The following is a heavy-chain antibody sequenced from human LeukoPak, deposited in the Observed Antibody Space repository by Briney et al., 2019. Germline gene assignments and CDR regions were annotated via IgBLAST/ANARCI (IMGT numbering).Heavy chain of an antibody. Sequence: PSETLSLTCTVSDGSMSSYYWSWIRQPAGKGLERIGRIHPSGSTNYNPSLKSQVTMSVDTSKNQFSLKLNSVTAADTAVYYCARAVGYNPVFDYWGQGTLVTVSS. V-gene: IGHV4-4*07. D-gene: IGHD5-18*01. CDR1: DGSMSSYY. CDR3: ARAVGYNPVFDY. CDR2: IHPSGST. J-gene: IGHJ4*02.